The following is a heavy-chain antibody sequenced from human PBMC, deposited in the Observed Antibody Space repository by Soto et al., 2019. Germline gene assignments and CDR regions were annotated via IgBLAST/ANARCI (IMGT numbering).Heavy chain of an antibody. J-gene: IGHJ4*02. V-gene: IGHV4-31*03. CDR1: GDSISSGGYY. CDR2: IDFIGST. Sequence: QVQLQESGPGLVKPSQTLSLTCTVSGDSISSGGYYWSWIRQHPGKGLEWIGYIDFIGSTYYNPSLKSRLTISVDKSRNQFSLKLNSVTAADTAVYYCARHTPAGGTAYWGQGTLVTVSS. D-gene: IGHD6-13*01. CDR3: ARHTPAGGTAY.